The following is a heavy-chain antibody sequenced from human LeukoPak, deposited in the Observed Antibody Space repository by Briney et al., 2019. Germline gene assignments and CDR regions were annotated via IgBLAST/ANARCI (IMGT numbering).Heavy chain of an antibody. CDR2: ISGDGGST. D-gene: IGHD5-18*01. CDR1: GFTFDDYA. V-gene: IGHV3-43*02. J-gene: IGHJ4*02. Sequence: GXSLRLSCAASGFTFDDYAMHWVRQAPGKGLEWVSLISGDGGSTYYADSVKGRFTISRDNSKNSLYLQMNSLRTEDTALYYCAKDSGYSYGYYFDYWGQGTLVTVSS. CDR3: AKDSGYSYGYYFDY.